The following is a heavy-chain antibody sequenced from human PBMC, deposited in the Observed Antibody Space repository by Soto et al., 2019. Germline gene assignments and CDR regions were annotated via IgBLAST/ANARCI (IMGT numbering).Heavy chain of an antibody. D-gene: IGHD6-19*01. Sequence: QVQLVESGGGVVQPGRSLRLSCAASGFTFSSYGMHWVRQAPGKGLEWVAVISYDGSNKHYVDSVKGRFTISRDNSKNTLYLQLNSLRAEDTAVYYSAKEYSSGWYYFDYWGQGTLVTVSS. V-gene: IGHV3-30*18. CDR2: ISYDGSNK. CDR3: AKEYSSGWYYFDY. CDR1: GFTFSSYG. J-gene: IGHJ4*02.